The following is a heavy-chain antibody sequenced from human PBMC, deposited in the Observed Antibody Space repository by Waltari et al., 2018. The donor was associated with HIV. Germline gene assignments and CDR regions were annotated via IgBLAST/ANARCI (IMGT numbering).Heavy chain of an antibody. CDR2: VKYDGPR. J-gene: IGHJ6*02. CDR3: VRGPNWQLGGLDV. CDR1: NASFDSYY. Sequence: QVQLEQWGAGLVKPSETLSVTCAVYNASFDSYYWTWVRQAPGKGLEWIGEVKYDGPRFYNPSLQSRASAFLDASKRQFSLRLTSATAADTAVYFCVRGPNWQLGGLDVWGRGTTVIVSS. V-gene: IGHV4-34*02. D-gene: IGHD1-1*01.